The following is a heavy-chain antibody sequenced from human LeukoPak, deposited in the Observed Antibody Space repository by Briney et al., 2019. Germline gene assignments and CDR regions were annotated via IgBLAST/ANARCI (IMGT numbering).Heavy chain of an antibody. D-gene: IGHD6-13*01. CDR2: IIPIFGTT. Sequence: SVKVSCKASGGTFSSYAISWVRQAPGQGLEWMGGIIPIFGTTNYAQKFQDRVTIAADKSTSTAYMELSSLRSEDTAVYYCARVVGLTGYSSSWYSGYYYYMDVWGKGTTVTVSS. CDR1: GGTFSSYA. J-gene: IGHJ6*03. V-gene: IGHV1-69*06. CDR3: ARVVGLTGYSSSWYSGYYYYMDV.